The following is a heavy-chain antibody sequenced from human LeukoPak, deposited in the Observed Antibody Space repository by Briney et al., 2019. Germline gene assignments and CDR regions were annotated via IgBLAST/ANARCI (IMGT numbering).Heavy chain of an antibody. J-gene: IGHJ3*01. CDR3: ARDLYYYGSGSYYDVFDV. CDR1: GYTFSTYG. V-gene: IGHV1-18*01. CDR2: ISAYKGNT. Sequence: ASVKVSCKASGYTFSTYGISWVRQAPGQGLEWMGWISAYKGNTYYAQKLQGRVTMATDTSTSTAYMELRSLRSDDTAIYYCARDLYYYGSGSYYDVFDVWGQGTMVTVSS. D-gene: IGHD3-10*01.